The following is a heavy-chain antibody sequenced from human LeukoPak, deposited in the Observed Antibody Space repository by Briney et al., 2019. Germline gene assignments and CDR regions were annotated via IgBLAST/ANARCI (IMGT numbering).Heavy chain of an antibody. Sequence: PSETLSLTRTVSGGSISSYYWTWIRLPPGKGLEWIGYIYYTGATYYNPSLKSRVTISLDTSKNQFSLKLSSVTAADAAVYYCARAGYSYNTGYYFDYWGQGALVTVSS. V-gene: IGHV4-59*01. CDR3: ARAGYSYNTGYYFDY. D-gene: IGHD5-18*01. J-gene: IGHJ4*02. CDR1: GGSISSYY. CDR2: IYYTGAT.